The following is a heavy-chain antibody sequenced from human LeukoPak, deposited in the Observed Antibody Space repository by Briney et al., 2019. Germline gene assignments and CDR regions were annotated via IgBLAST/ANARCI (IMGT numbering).Heavy chain of an antibody. J-gene: IGHJ4*02. V-gene: IGHV1-69*04. CDR2: IIPILGIA. Sequence: SVKVPCKASGGTFSSYAISWVRQAPGQGLEWMGRIIPILGIANYAQKFQGRVTITADKSTSTAYMELSSLRSEDTAVYYCAREPSGEMATNFDYWGQGTLVTVSS. CDR1: GGTFSSYA. D-gene: IGHD5-24*01. CDR3: AREPSGEMATNFDY.